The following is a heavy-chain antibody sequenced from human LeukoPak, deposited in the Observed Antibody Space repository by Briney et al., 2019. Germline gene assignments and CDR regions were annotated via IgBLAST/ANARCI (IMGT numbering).Heavy chain of an antibody. D-gene: IGHD3-10*01. J-gene: IGHJ4*02. CDR2: IYRSGST. CDR1: GYSISSGYY. V-gene: IGHV4-38-2*02. CDR3: ARGGKRGNYGSGDNDY. Sequence: SETLSLTCTVSGYSISSGYYWGWIRQPPGKGLEWIGSIYRSGSTYYNPSLKSRVTISVDTSKNQFSLKLSSVTAADTAVYYCARGGKRGNYGSGDNDYWGQGTLVTVSS.